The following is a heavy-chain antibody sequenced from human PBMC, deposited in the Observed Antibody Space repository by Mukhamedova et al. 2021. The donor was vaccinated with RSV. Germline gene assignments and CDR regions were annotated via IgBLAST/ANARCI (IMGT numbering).Heavy chain of an antibody. V-gene: IGHV3-33*01. CDR1: SFG. J-gene: IGHJ4*02. CDR3: ARQHGPYGSTWYYFYH. Sequence: SFGMHWVRQAPGKGLEWVAVMWYDGSQKYYTETVKGRFSISRDNSKSILFLQMNSLRAEDTAVYYCARQHGPYGSTWYYFYHWGQG. CDR2: MWYDGSQK. D-gene: IGHD6-13*01.